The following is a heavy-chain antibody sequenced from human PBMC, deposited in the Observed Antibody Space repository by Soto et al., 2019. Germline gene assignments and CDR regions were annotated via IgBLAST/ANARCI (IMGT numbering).Heavy chain of an antibody. CDR2: ITYSGANK. D-gene: IGHD3-9*01. CDR1: GFSFNNYA. V-gene: IGHV3-30*04. J-gene: IGHJ5*02. Sequence: GGSLRLSYTASGFSFNNYAMHWVRQAPGKGLEWVAVITYSGANKYYGDSVKGRFTVSGDNSKNTLYLQMDNLRPEDTAVYYCVKDKFYENLTGWGYFDPWGQGTPVTVSS. CDR3: VKDKFYENLTGWGYFDP.